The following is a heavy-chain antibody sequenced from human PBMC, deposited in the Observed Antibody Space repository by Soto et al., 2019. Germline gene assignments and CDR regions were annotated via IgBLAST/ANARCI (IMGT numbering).Heavy chain of an antibody. J-gene: IGHJ4*02. V-gene: IGHV2-5*01. CDR1: GFSLSTSGVG. CDR2: IYWNDDK. CDR3: AHSSFSGSPRH. Sequence: SGPTLVNPSHTLTLTCTFSGFSLSTSGVGVGWIRQPPGKALEWLALIYWNDDKRYRPSLKSRLTITKDTSKNQVVLTMTNMDHVDTATYYCAHSSFSGSPRHWGKGTLVTVSS. D-gene: IGHD3-10*01.